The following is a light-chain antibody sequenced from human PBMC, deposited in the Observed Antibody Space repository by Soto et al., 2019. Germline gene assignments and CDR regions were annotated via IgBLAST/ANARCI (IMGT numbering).Light chain of an antibody. V-gene: IGLV1-40*01. CDR2: ENN. Sequence: QPVLTQPPSVSEAPGQRVTISCTGSSSNIGAGYEAHWYQQVPGTAPKLLIYENNNRPSGVPDRFSGSKSGTSASLAITGLQAEDAAEYYCQSYHSSLSGYVFGTGTQLTVL. CDR3: QSYHSSLSGYV. J-gene: IGLJ1*01. CDR1: SSNIGAGYE.